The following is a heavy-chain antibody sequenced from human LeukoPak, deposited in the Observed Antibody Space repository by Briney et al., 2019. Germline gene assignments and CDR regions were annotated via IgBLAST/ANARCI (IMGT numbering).Heavy chain of an antibody. J-gene: IGHJ4*02. Sequence: ASVKVSCKASGYTFTSYYMHWVRQAPGQGLEWMGIINPSGGSTSYAQKFQGRVTMTRDTSTSTAYMELRSLRSDDTAVYYCARGDGSGWYPFDYWGQGTLVTVSS. CDR1: GYTFTSYY. CDR3: ARGDGSGWYPFDY. D-gene: IGHD6-19*01. CDR2: INPSGGST. V-gene: IGHV1-46*01.